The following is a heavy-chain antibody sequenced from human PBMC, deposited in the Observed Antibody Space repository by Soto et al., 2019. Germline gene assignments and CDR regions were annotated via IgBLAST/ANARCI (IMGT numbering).Heavy chain of an antibody. J-gene: IGHJ5*02. CDR1: GGFLSESY. CDR3: VRIRYQLPSSVLWLDP. CDR2: INHVGGT. Sequence: ASETLSLTCAVYGGFLSESYWTWIRQPPGKGLEWIGEINHVGGTNYNPSLKSRVTMSVDTSQNQFSLRLISVTAADAAMYFCVRIRYQLPSSVLWLDPWGQGTPVTVSS. D-gene: IGHD3-16*01. V-gene: IGHV4-34*01.